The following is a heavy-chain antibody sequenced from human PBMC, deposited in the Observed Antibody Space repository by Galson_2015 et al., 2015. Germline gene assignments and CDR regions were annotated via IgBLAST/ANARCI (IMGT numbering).Heavy chain of an antibody. D-gene: IGHD2-8*02. Sequence: TLSLTCTVSGGSISNSDYYWNWIRQHPGKGLEWIGYVFYSGTTFYNPSLKSQFTISVDTSKNQFSLKLTSVNAADTAVYYCARSTAWYYFDSWGQGTPVTVSS. V-gene: IGHV4-31*01. CDR2: VFYSGTT. CDR3: ARSTAWYYFDS. CDR1: GGSISNSDYY. J-gene: IGHJ4*02.